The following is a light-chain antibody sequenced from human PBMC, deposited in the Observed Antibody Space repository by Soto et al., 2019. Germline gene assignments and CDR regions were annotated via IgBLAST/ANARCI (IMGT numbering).Light chain of an antibody. CDR3: QKYSIVPV. CDR1: QDIRNF. J-gene: IGKJ3*01. CDR2: AAS. Sequence: DIQMTQSPTSLSASVGDRVTITCRASQDIRNFVAWYQQKPGKAPKLLIYAASTLQSGVPSRFSGSGSGTDFTLTVNSLHPEDVATYSCQKYSIVPVFGPWTKVEFK. V-gene: IGKV1-27*01.